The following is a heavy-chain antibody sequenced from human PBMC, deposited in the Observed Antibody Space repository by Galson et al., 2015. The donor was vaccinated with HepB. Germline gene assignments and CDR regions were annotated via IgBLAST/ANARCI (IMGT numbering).Heavy chain of an antibody. J-gene: IGHJ4*02. CDR3: AKCLSGGCCRVFDC. Sequence: SLRLSCAASGFTFSTCSMAWVRQAPGKGLEWISVISGNSATTYSADSVKGRLTISRDNSKHMLYLEMNSLRAEDTAVYYCAKCLSGGCCRVFDCWGQGTLVTVSS. V-gene: IGHV3-23*01. D-gene: IGHD2-15*01. CDR2: ISGNSATT. CDR1: GFTFSTCS.